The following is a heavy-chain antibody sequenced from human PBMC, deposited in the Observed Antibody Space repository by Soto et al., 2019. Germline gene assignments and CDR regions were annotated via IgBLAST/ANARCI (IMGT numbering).Heavy chain of an antibody. CDR1: GFTVSSNY. J-gene: IGHJ6*02. Sequence: PGGSLRLSCVASGFTVSSNYMSWVRQAPGKGLEWVSVIYSGGSEYYADSVKGRFTISRDDSQNTLYLRMSSLRGEDTAVYYCARPSNWNDPNYYYGMDVWGQGTTVTVSS. CDR2: IYSGGSE. D-gene: IGHD1-20*01. V-gene: IGHV3-53*05. CDR3: ARPSNWNDPNYYYGMDV.